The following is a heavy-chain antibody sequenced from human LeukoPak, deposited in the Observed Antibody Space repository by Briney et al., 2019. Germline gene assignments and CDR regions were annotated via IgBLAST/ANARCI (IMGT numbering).Heavy chain of an antibody. V-gene: IGHV6-1*01. J-gene: IGHJ4*02. D-gene: IGHD6-6*01. CDR2: TFYRSKWYN. Sequence: SQTLSLTCAISGDSVSSNSAAWNWIRQSPSRGLEWLGRTFYRSKWYNDYEVSVKSRITINPDTSKNHFSLQLSSVTPEDTAMYYCARETSSSTWGFDYWGQGILVTVSS. CDR1: GDSVSSNSAA. CDR3: ARETSSSTWGFDY.